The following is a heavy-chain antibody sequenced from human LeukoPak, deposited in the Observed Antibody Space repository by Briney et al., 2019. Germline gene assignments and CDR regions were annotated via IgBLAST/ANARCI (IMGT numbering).Heavy chain of an antibody. Sequence: GGSLRLSCAASGFTFSSYAMHWVRQAPGKGLEWVAVISYDGSNKYYADSVKGRFTISRDNSKNTLYLQMNSLRAEDTAVYYCAAYSSGYYPPFDYWGQGTPVTVSS. CDR1: GFTFSSYA. V-gene: IGHV3-30*04. J-gene: IGHJ4*02. CDR3: AAYSSGYYPPFDY. CDR2: ISYDGSNK. D-gene: IGHD3-22*01.